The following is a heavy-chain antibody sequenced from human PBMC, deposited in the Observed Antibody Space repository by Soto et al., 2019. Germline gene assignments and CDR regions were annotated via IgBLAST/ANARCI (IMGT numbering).Heavy chain of an antibody. J-gene: IGHJ6*02. V-gene: IGHV3-30-3*01. CDR2: IWYDGSQE. D-gene: IGHD6-25*01. CDR3: SREGGDSGSGGMDV. Sequence: QVQLVESGGGVVQPGRSLRLSCAASGFTFSSYVMHWVRQAPGKGLEWVALIWYDGSQEYYADSLKGRFTISRDNSKNTLYLQMNSLRGEDMAVYYCSREGGDSGSGGMDVWGQGTTVTVSS. CDR1: GFTFSSYV.